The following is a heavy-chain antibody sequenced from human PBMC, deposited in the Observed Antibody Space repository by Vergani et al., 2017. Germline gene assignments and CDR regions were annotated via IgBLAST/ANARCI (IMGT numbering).Heavy chain of an antibody. D-gene: IGHD1-14*01. CDR1: GFTFNQYG. CDR3: ARDLRLLYNRFDP. J-gene: IGHJ5*02. V-gene: IGHV3-33*01. Sequence: QVQLVESGGGVVQPGRSLRLSCAASGFTFNQYGMHWVRQAPGKGLEWVAVTWYDGNNKQYADSVKGRFTISRDNSKSTMYLQMNNLGDEDTGVYYCARDLRLLYNRFDPWGQGTLVTVSS. CDR2: TWYDGNNK.